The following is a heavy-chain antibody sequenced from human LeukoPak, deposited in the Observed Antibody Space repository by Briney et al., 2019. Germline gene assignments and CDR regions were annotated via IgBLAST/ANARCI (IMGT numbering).Heavy chain of an antibody. CDR2: ISYDGSNK. Sequence: PGGSLRLSCAASGFTFSSYGMHWVRQAPGKGLEWVAVISYDGSNKYYADSVKGRFTISRDNSKNTLYLQMNSLRAEDTAVYYCAKEYSSSWFDPWGQGTLVTVSS. CDR3: AKEYSSSWFDP. D-gene: IGHD6-13*01. J-gene: IGHJ5*02. CDR1: GFTFSSYG. V-gene: IGHV3-30*18.